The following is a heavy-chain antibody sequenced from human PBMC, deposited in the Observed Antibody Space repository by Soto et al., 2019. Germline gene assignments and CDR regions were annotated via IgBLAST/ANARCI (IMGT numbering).Heavy chain of an antibody. Sequence: QVQLVESGGGVVQPGRSLRLSCAASGFTFSSYGMHWVRQAPGKGLEWVAVIWYDGSNKYYADSVKGRFTISRDNSKNTLYLQMNSLRAEDTAVYYCAREDRDIVVVPAALGFDYWGQGTLVTVSS. D-gene: IGHD2-2*01. CDR1: GFTFSSYG. V-gene: IGHV3-33*01. CDR2: IWYDGSNK. CDR3: AREDRDIVVVPAALGFDY. J-gene: IGHJ4*02.